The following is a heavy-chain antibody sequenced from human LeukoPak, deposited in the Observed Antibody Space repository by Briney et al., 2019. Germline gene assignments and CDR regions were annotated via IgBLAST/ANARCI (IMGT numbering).Heavy chain of an antibody. Sequence: PGGSLRLSCAASGFTFSSYAMHWVRQAPGKGLEWVAVISYDGSNKYYADSVKGRFTISRDNSKNTLYLQMNSLRAEDTAVYYCARGSGYGSGSYYNDWFDPWGQGTLVTVSS. D-gene: IGHD3-10*01. J-gene: IGHJ5*02. V-gene: IGHV3-30*04. CDR3: ARGSGYGSGSYYNDWFDP. CDR1: GFTFSSYA. CDR2: ISYDGSNK.